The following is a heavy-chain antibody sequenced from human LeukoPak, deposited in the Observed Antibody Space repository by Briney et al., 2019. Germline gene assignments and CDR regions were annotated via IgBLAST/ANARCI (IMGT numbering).Heavy chain of an antibody. Sequence: GGSLTLSCAVSGFTFSSYSMNWVRQAPGKGLEWASSISSSSSYKYYADSVKGRFTISRDNTTNSLFLQMSILISDAAAPYYWATEHWGPNSWGQGTLVTVS. V-gene: IGHV3-21*01. CDR3: ATEHWGPNS. CDR1: GFTFSSYS. D-gene: IGHD3-16*01. CDR2: ISSSSSYK. J-gene: IGHJ5*01.